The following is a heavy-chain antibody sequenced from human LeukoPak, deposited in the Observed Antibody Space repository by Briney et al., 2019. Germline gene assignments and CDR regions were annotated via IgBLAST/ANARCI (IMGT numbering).Heavy chain of an antibody. CDR1: GFTFSACD. J-gene: IGHJ6*02. CDR2: IRSKANSYAT. D-gene: IGHD3-22*01. Sequence: GGSLKLSCAASGFTFSACDMHWVRQASGKGLEWVGRIRSKANSYATAYAASVKGRFTISRDDSKNTAYLQMNSLKTEDTAVYYCTSKNPDSSGSLSDYGMDVWGQGTTVTVSS. CDR3: TSKNPDSSGSLSDYGMDV. V-gene: IGHV3-73*01.